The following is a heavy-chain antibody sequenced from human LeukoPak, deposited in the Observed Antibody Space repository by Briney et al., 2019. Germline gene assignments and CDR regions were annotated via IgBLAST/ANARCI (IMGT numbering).Heavy chain of an antibody. V-gene: IGHV3-74*01. CDR2: ISSDGSDT. J-gene: IGHJ4*02. D-gene: IGHD4-17*01. Sequence: PGGSLRLSCAASGFTFSSYAMSWVRQAPGKGLVWVSRISSDGSDTTYADSVEGRFTISRDNAKKMLYLQMNGLRVDDTAVYYCTRAPYHGDYVSWAWGQGTLVTVSS. CDR1: GFTFSSYA. CDR3: TRAPYHGDYVSWA.